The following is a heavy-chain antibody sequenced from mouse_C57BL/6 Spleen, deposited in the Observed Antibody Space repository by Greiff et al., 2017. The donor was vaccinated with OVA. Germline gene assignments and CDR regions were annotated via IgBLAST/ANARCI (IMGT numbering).Heavy chain of an antibody. CDR1: GYTFTSYW. CDR3: AKGDYDYDGAWFAY. J-gene: IGHJ3*01. CDR2: IHPSDSDT. D-gene: IGHD2-4*01. V-gene: IGHV1-74*01. Sequence: QVQLQQPGAELVKPGASVKVSCKASGYTFTSYWMHWVKQRPGQGLEWIGRIHPSDSDTNYNQKFKGKATLTVDKSSSTAYMQLSSLTSEDSAVYYCAKGDYDYDGAWFAYWGQGTLVTVSA.